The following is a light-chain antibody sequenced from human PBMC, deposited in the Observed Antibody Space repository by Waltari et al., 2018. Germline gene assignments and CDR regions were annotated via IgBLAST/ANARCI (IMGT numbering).Light chain of an antibody. J-gene: IGKJ4*01. CDR3: QQANRFPLT. Sequence: DIQMTQSPSSVSASVGDKVTITCRASQGINSCLAWYQQKPGKAPELLIYDASSLQTGVPSRFSGSESGTDFTLTISSLQPEDFATYYCQQANRFPLTFGGGTKVELK. CDR2: DAS. V-gene: IGKV1-12*01. CDR1: QGINSC.